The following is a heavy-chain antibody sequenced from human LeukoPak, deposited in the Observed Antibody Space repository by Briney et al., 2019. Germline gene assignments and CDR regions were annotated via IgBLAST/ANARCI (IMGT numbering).Heavy chain of an antibody. CDR3: ARRLGRSGYYRY. D-gene: IGHD3-3*01. Sequence: SETLSLTCTVSGGSISSYYWGWIRQPPGKGLEWIGSIYYSGSTYYNPSLKSRVTISVDTSKNQFSLKLSSVTAADTAVYYCARRLGRSGYYRYWGQGTLVTVSS. J-gene: IGHJ4*02. V-gene: IGHV4-39*01. CDR1: GGSISSYY. CDR2: IYYSGST.